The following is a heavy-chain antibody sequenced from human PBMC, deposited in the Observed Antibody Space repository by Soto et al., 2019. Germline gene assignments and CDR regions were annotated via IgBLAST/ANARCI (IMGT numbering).Heavy chain of an antibody. CDR1: GGSFSGYY. CDR3: ARVPLYYYYMDV. J-gene: IGHJ6*03. CDR2: INHSGST. V-gene: IGHV4-34*01. Sequence: SETLSLTCAVYGGSFSGYYWSWIRQPPGKGLEWIGEINHSGSTNYNPSLKCRVTISVDTSKNQFSLKLSSVTAADTAVYYCARVPLYYYYMDVWGKGTTVTVSS.